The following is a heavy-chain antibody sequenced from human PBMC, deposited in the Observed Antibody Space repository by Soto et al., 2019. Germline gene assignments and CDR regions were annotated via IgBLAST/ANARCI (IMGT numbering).Heavy chain of an antibody. CDR3: ARGLPNYSSFDS. Sequence: EVQLVESGGGLVQPGESLRLSCAASGFTFSSYWMHWIRQAPGKGLVWVSRVSSDGSSTVYATSVKGRLTISRDNAKNTLYLQMNSLSHEDTAVYYCARGLPNYSSFDSWGQGTLVTVSS. CDR1: GFTFSSYW. J-gene: IGHJ4*02. V-gene: IGHV3-74*01. CDR2: VSSDGSST. D-gene: IGHD4-4*01.